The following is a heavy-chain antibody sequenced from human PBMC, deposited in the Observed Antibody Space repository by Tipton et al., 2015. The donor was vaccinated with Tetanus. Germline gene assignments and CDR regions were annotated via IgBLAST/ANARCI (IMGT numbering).Heavy chain of an antibody. J-gene: IGHJ5*02. CDR2: VYYGGTP. D-gene: IGHD6-13*01. Sequence: LRLSCTVSGASISTTSYYWGWVRQPPGKGLECIGSVYYGGTPYHNPSLKSRVTISVDTSKNQFSLSLRSVTAADTAVYYCTTTAVGVPLDPWGQGTLVTVSS. V-gene: IGHV4-39*01. CDR3: TTTAVGVPLDP. CDR1: GASISTTSYY.